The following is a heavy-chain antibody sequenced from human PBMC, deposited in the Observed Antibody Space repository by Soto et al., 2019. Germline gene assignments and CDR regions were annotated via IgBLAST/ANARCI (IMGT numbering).Heavy chain of an antibody. CDR1: GDSVFRNSAA. Sequence: SQTLSLTCAISGDSVFRNSAAWNWIRQSPSRGLGWLGRTYYRSKWKNDYAVSVKSRITINPDTSKNQFSLQLNSVTPEDTALYYCASSGIAAAGTFDYWGQGTLVTVSS. V-gene: IGHV6-1*01. J-gene: IGHJ4*02. CDR2: TYYRSKWKN. CDR3: ASSGIAAAGTFDY. D-gene: IGHD6-13*01.